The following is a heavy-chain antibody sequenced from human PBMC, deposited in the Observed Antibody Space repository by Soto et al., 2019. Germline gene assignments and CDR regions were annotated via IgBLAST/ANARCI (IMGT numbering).Heavy chain of an antibody. Sequence: ASVDGSCKTSGYTFNTYGINWVRQAPGQGLELMGWISAYDGKTTYAEKFQGRVTLTTDTSTSTAYMELRSLRSDDTAIYYCARDPHEFWTSYWFDPWGQGTPVTVSS. CDR3: ARDPHEFWTSYWFDP. V-gene: IGHV1-18*01. D-gene: IGHD3-3*01. CDR1: GYTFNTYG. CDR2: ISAYDGKT. J-gene: IGHJ5*02.